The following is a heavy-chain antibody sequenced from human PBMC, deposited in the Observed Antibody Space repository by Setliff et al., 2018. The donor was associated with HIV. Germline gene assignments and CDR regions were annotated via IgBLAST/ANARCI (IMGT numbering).Heavy chain of an antibody. CDR3: ARLIHTGLLYFDF. D-gene: IGHD2-8*02. J-gene: IGHJ4*02. CDR2: IYSSGTT. V-gene: IGHV4-4*09. Sequence: LSLTCFVSGVSIRDHYWGWIRQPPGKGLEWIGYIYSSGTTQYNPSVESRVTMSLDTSRDQFSLNLRSVTAADTAVYFCARLIHTGLLYFDFWGLGTLVTVSS. CDR1: GVSIRDHY.